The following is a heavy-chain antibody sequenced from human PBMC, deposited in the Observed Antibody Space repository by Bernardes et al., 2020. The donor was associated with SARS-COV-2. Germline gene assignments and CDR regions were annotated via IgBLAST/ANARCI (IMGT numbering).Heavy chain of an antibody. CDR3: ARDRVLTGNFDY. J-gene: IGHJ4*02. D-gene: IGHD7-27*01. Sequence: GGSLRLSCEAYGFTFDDYDMNWVRQAPGKGLVWVSGINWNGGRRSYAVSVKGRFTISRDNAKNSLYLQMDSLRAEDTAFYYCARDRVLTGNFDYWGQGTLVTVSS. V-gene: IGHV3-20*04. CDR1: GFTFDDYD. CDR2: INWNGGRR.